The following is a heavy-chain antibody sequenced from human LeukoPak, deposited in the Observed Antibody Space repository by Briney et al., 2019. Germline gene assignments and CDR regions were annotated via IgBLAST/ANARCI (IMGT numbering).Heavy chain of an antibody. Sequence: PSQTLSLTYTVSGGSISSGSYYWSWIRQPAGKGVEWIGRIYTSGSTNYNPSLKSRVTISVDTSKNQFSLKLSSVTAADTAVYYCASTDDGRYYDSSGYLVGYWGQGTLVTVSS. D-gene: IGHD3-22*01. V-gene: IGHV4-61*02. CDR3: ASTDDGRYYDSSGYLVGY. CDR2: IYTSGST. J-gene: IGHJ4*02. CDR1: GGSISSGSYY.